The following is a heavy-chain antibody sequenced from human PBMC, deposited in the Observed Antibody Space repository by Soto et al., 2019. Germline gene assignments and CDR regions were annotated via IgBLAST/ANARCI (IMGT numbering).Heavy chain of an antibody. J-gene: IGHJ4*02. Sequence: GGSLRLSCAASGLTVSSNYMSWVRQAPGKGLEWVSVIYSGGSTYYADSVKGRFTISRHNSKNTLYLQMNSQRAEATAVYYCARGAVDTTMVFDYWGQRALGTVSS. V-gene: IGHV3-53*04. D-gene: IGHD5-18*01. CDR1: GLTVSSNY. CDR3: ARGAVDTTMVFDY. CDR2: IYSGGST.